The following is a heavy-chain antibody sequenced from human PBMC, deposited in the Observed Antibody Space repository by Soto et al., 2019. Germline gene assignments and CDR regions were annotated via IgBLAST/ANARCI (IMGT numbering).Heavy chain of an antibody. CDR3: ARSYVAAAGTGSAFDI. V-gene: IGHV1-46*01. J-gene: IGHJ3*02. CDR2: INPSGGST. Sequence: ASVKVSCKASGYTFTSYYIHWVRQAPGQGLEWMGIINPSGGSTSYAQKFQGRVTMTRDTSTSTVYMELSSLRSEDTAVYYCARSYVAAAGTGSAFDIWGQGTMVTVSS. CDR1: GYTFTSYY. D-gene: IGHD6-13*01.